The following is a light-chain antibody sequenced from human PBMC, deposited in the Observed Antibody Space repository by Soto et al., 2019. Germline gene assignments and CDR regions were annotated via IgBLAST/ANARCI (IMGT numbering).Light chain of an antibody. J-gene: IGKJ2*01. V-gene: IGKV3-20*01. CDR2: GSS. Sequence: EVVLTQSPGTLSLSPGERATLSCRASQSVSNNYFAWYQQKPGQAPRLLIFGSSDRATGIPDRFSGSGSGTDFTLTISRLEPEDFVVYYWQQYGSSPPYTFGQGTKLEIK. CDR1: QSVSNNY. CDR3: QQYGSSPPYT.